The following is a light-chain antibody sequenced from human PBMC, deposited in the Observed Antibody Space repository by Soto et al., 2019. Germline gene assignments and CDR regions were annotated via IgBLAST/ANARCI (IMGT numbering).Light chain of an antibody. Sequence: QSALTHPRSVSGSPGQSVTISCTGTSSDVGGYNYVSWYQQHPGKAPKLMMYDVTKRPSGVPDRFSGSNSGNTASLTISGLQAEDEADYYCCSYAGSYTFGVFGTGTKVTVL. CDR3: CSYAGSYTFGV. CDR2: DVT. CDR1: SSDVGGYNY. V-gene: IGLV2-11*01. J-gene: IGLJ1*01.